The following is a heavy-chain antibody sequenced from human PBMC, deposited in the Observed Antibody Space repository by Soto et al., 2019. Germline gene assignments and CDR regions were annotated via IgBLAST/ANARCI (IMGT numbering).Heavy chain of an antibody. Sequence: ASVKVSCKASGYTFTGYYMHWVRQAPGQGLEWMGWINPNSGGTNYAQKFQGRVTMTRDTSISTAYMELSRLRSDDTAVYYCARDLGVGERFGELKDYWGQGTLVTVSS. J-gene: IGHJ4*02. CDR1: GYTFTGYY. V-gene: IGHV1-2*02. D-gene: IGHD3-10*01. CDR3: ARDLGVGERFGELKDY. CDR2: INPNSGGT.